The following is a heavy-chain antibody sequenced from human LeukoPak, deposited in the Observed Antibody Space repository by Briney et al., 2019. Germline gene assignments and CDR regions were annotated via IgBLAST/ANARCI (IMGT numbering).Heavy chain of an antibody. V-gene: IGHV1-18*01. Sequence: ASVKVSCKASGYIFTNYGISWVRQAPGQGLEWMGSISPYNGHTNFAPNLQDRLTMTTDTSTSTAYMQLRSLRSDDTAVYYCAKTRDTVLNEYWGQGTLVTVSS. CDR2: ISPYNGHT. J-gene: IGHJ4*02. CDR1: GYIFTNYG. CDR3: AKTRDTVLNEY.